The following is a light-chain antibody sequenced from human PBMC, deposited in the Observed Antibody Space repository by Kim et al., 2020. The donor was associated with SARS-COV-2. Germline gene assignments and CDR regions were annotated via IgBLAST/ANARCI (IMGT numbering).Light chain of an antibody. CDR3: SSRDSSGDNVML. Sequence: LGHTVLITCQGDSLRNYYASWYQQRPGQAPRLLIYGKNSRPSGISDRFSGSTSGNTASLTITATQAEDEADYFCSSRDSSGDNVMLFGGGTKVTVL. CDR1: SLRNYY. V-gene: IGLV3-19*01. CDR2: GKN. J-gene: IGLJ3*02.